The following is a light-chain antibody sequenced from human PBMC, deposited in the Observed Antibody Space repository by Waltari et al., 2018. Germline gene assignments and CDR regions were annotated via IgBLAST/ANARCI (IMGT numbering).Light chain of an antibody. CDR3: QQYDNYWT. Sequence: DIQLTQSPSPLSASVGDRVTIPCRASQSITNWLAWYQQKPGKAPKLLIYKASNLESGVPSRFSGSGSGTEVTLTISSLQPDDFATYYCQQYDNYWTFGQGTKVEIK. V-gene: IGKV1-5*03. J-gene: IGKJ1*01. CDR2: KAS. CDR1: QSITNW.